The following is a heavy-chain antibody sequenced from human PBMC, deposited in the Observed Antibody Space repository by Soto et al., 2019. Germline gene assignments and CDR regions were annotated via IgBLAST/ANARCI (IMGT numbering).Heavy chain of an antibody. D-gene: IGHD2-15*01. Sequence: SGKVSFEASGGTFVNNAIRLGRPAPGQSLEWMGGIIPIFGTANYAQKFQGRVTITADESTSTAYMELSSLRSEDTAVYYCARDRPCSGGSCYSSLYGMDVWGQGTTVTVSS. CDR3: ARDRPCSGGSCYSSLYGMDV. CDR2: IIPIFGTA. J-gene: IGHJ6*02. V-gene: IGHV1-69*13. CDR1: GGTFVNNA.